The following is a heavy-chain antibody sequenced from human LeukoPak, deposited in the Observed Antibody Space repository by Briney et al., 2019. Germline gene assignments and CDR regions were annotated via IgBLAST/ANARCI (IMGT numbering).Heavy chain of an antibody. CDR3: AREYNWNRRRNFDY. CDR1: GYTFTGYY. D-gene: IGHD1-1*01. Sequence: GASVKVSCKASGYTFTGYYMHWVRQAPGQGLEWMGWINPNSGGTNYAQKFQGRVTITADKSTSTAYMELSSLRSEDTAVYYCAREYNWNRRRNFDYWGQGTLVTVSS. CDR2: INPNSGGT. V-gene: IGHV1-2*02. J-gene: IGHJ4*02.